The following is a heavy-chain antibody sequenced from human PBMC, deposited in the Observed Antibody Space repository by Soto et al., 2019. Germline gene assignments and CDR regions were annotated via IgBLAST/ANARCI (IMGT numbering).Heavy chain of an antibody. CDR3: ARGSVIVALPGELEDVNYDY. CDR1: GQSFSGHS. Sequence: QVQLQQWGAGLVKPSETLSLSCAVYGQSFSGHSWAWIRQPPGKGLEWIGEINESGSTYYNPSLKSRVTISTDTSKNQFSLKLSSVSAAVTAAYFCARGSVIVALPGELEDVNYDYWGPRTLVNVSS. J-gene: IGHJ4*02. V-gene: IGHV4-34*01. CDR2: INESGST. D-gene: IGHD1-1*01.